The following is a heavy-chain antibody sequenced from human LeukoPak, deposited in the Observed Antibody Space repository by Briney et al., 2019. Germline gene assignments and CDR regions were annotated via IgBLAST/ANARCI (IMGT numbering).Heavy chain of an antibody. CDR1: GFTVSSNS. Sequence: GGSLRLSCAASGFTVSSNSMSWVRQAPGKGLEWVSVIYSGGGTYYADSVKGRFTISRDNSKNTLYLQMNSLRAEDTAVYYCARTPSSAWYYFDYWGQGTLVTVSS. J-gene: IGHJ4*02. D-gene: IGHD6-19*01. CDR3: ARTPSSAWYYFDY. CDR2: IYSGGGT. V-gene: IGHV3-66*01.